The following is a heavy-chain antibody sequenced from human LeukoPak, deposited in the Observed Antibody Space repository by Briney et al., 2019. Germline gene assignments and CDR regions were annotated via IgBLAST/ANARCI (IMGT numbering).Heavy chain of an antibody. CDR3: ARVGDYYDSSGYYHPYNWFDP. Sequence: ASVKVSCKAAGYTFTSYGIGWVRQAPGQGLEWMGWISAYNGNTNYAQKLQGRVTMTTDTSTSTAYMELRSLRSDDTAVYYCARVGDYYDSSGYYHPYNWFDPWGQGTLVTVSS. J-gene: IGHJ5*02. D-gene: IGHD3-22*01. V-gene: IGHV1-18*01. CDR2: ISAYNGNT. CDR1: GYTFTSYG.